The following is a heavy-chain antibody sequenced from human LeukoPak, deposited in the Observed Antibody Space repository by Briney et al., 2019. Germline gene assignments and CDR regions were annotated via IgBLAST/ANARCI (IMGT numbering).Heavy chain of an antibody. Sequence: GGSLRLSCAASGFTFSSYGMHWVRQAPGKGLEWVEVIWYDGSNKYYADSVKGRFTISRDNSKNTLYLQMNSLRAEDTAVYYCAKDVRLGELSLGAFDIWGQGTMVTVSS. CDR2: IWYDGSNK. D-gene: IGHD3-16*02. CDR3: AKDVRLGELSLGAFDI. CDR1: GFTFSSYG. V-gene: IGHV3-33*06. J-gene: IGHJ3*02.